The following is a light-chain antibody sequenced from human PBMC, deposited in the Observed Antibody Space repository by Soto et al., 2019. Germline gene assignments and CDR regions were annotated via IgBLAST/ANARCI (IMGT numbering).Light chain of an antibody. CDR3: CSYAGSYTWV. J-gene: IGLJ3*02. CDR2: DVS. CDR1: SSDVGDYNY. V-gene: IGLV2-11*01. Sequence: QSVLTQPRSVSGSPGQSVTISCTGTSSDVGDYNYVSWYQQHPGKAPKLMIYDVSEWPSGVPDRFSGSKSGNTASLTISGLQAEDEADYYCCSYAGSYTWVFGGGTKVTVL.